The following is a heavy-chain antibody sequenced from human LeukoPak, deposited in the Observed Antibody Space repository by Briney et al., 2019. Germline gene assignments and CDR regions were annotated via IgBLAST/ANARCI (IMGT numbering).Heavy chain of an antibody. V-gene: IGHV4-34*01. Sequence: PSETLSLTCAVYGGSFSGYYWSWIRQPPGKGLEWIGEINHSGSTNYNPSLKSRFTISVDTSKNQFSLKLSSVTAADTAVYYCARSSSIVVVPAARMFFYWGQGTLVTVSS. D-gene: IGHD2-2*01. CDR3: ARSSSIVVVPAARMFFY. CDR1: GGSFSGYY. CDR2: INHSGST. J-gene: IGHJ4*02.